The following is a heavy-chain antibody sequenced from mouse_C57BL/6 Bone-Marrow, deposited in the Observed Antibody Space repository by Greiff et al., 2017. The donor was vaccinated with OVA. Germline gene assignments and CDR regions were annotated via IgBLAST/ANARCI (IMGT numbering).Heavy chain of an antibody. Sequence: EVMLVESGESLVKPGGSLKLSCAASGFTFSSYAMSWVRQTPEKRLEWVAYISSGGDYIYYADTVKGRFTISRDNARNTLYLQMSSLKSEDTAMYYCTRRGNYGPWFAYWGQGTLVTVSA. CDR3: TRRGNYGPWFAY. CDR1: GFTFSSYA. V-gene: IGHV5S21*01. D-gene: IGHD2-1*01. J-gene: IGHJ3*01. CDR2: ISSGGDYI.